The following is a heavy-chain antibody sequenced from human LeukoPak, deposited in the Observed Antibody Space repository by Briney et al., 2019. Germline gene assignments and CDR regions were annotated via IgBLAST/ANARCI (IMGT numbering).Heavy chain of an antibody. V-gene: IGHV3-48*04. Sequence: PGGSLRLSCAASGFAFTSYGMHWVRQAPGKGLEWVSYIGVGGSSIYYADSVRGRFTTSRDNAKNSLYLQLNSLRAEDTAVYYCARETAHCGGDCFDYWGQGTLVTVSS. D-gene: IGHD2-21*01. J-gene: IGHJ4*02. CDR1: GFAFTSYG. CDR2: IGVGGSSI. CDR3: ARETAHCGGDCFDY.